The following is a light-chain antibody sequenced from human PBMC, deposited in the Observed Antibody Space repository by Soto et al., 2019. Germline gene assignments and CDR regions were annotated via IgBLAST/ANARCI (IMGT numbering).Light chain of an antibody. CDR2: GAS. V-gene: IGKV3-20*01. J-gene: IGKJ1*01. CDR1: QSVSNNY. CDR3: QQYGSSGT. Sequence: EIVLTQSPGTLSLSPGERATLSCRASQSVSNNYLAWYQQTPGPPPRLLIYGASNRATGIPDRFSGSGSGTDFTLTISRLEPDDSAVYYCQQYGSSGTFGQGTKVDIK.